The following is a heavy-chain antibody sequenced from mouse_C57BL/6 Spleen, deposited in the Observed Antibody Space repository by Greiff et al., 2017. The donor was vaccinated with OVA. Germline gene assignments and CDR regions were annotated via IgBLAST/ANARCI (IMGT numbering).Heavy chain of an antibody. CDR1: GYTFTSYW. CDR2: IDPSDSYT. J-gene: IGHJ1*03. Sequence: QVQLQQSGAELVRPGTSVKLSCKASGYTFTSYWMHWVKQRPGQGLEWIGVIDPSDSYTNYNQKFKGKATLTVDTSSSTAYMQLSSLTSEDSAVYYCARGYYGSSYGYFDVWGTGTTVTVSS. D-gene: IGHD1-1*01. CDR3: ARGYYGSSYGYFDV. V-gene: IGHV1-59*01.